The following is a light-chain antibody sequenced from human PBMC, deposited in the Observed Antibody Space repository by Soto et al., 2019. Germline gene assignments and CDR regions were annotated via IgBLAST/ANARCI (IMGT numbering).Light chain of an antibody. J-gene: IGLJ2*01. CDR1: SSDIGGYNY. CDR2: GVS. CDR3: SSYTSSSTRV. Sequence: QSALTQPASVSGSPGQSTTISCTGTSSDIGGYNYVSWYQQHPGKAPKLMIYGVSDRPSGVSTRFSGSRSGNTASLTISGLQAEDEADYYCSSYTSSSTRVFGGGTKVTVL. V-gene: IGLV2-14*01.